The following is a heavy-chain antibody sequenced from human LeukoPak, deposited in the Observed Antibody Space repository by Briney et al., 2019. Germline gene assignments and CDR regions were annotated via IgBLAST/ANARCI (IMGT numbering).Heavy chain of an antibody. CDR3: AQDGASIRFDN. J-gene: IGHJ4*02. Sequence: GGSLRLSCAASGFTVSSNYMSWVRQAPGKGLEWVSVIYSGGSTYYAESVKGRFTISRDNSKNTLYLQMNSLRAEDTAVYYCAQDGASIRFDNWGQGTLVSVSS. CDR2: IYSGGST. CDR1: GFTVSSNY. D-gene: IGHD3-16*01. V-gene: IGHV3-53*01.